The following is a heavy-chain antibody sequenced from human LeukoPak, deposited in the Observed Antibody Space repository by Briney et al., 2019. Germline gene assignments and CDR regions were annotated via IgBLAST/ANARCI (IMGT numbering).Heavy chain of an antibody. D-gene: IGHD2-15*01. CDR2: IYYNGNT. CDR1: GGSISSGSYY. Sequence: SETLSLTCTVSGGSISSGSYYWSWIRQPAGKGLEWIGYIYYNGNTKSNPSLKSRVTMSVDTSKNQFSLNLNSVTTADTAVYYCARSSGDGDFDYWGQGTLVTVSS. CDR3: ARSSGDGDFDY. J-gene: IGHJ4*02. V-gene: IGHV4-61*10.